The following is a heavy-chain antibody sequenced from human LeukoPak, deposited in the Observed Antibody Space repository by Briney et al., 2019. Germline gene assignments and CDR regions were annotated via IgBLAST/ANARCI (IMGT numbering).Heavy chain of an antibody. CDR2: MNPNSGNT. CDR1: GCTFTSYD. CDR3: AKTSGYSSGWYRSFYYYYGMDV. D-gene: IGHD6-19*01. Sequence: ASVKVSCKASGCTFTSYDINWVRQATGQGLEWMGWMNPNSGNTGYAQKFQGRVTMTRNTSISTAYMELSSLRSEDTAVYYCAKTSGYSSGWYRSFYYYYGMDVWGQGTTVTVSS. V-gene: IGHV1-8*01. J-gene: IGHJ6*02.